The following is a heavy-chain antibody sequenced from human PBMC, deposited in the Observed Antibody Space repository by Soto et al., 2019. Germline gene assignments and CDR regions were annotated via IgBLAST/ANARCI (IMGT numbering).Heavy chain of an antibody. CDR3: ARYGYSYGDFDY. J-gene: IGHJ4*02. CDR1: GGTFSSYA. CDR2: IIPMFGTA. Sequence: QVQLVQSGAEVKKPGSSVTVSCKASGGTFSSYAISWVRQSPGQGLEWMGGIIPMFGTANYAQKFQGRVTITADESTSTAYMELSSLRSEDTAVYYCARYGYSYGDFDYWGQGTLVTVSS. D-gene: IGHD5-18*01. V-gene: IGHV1-69*12.